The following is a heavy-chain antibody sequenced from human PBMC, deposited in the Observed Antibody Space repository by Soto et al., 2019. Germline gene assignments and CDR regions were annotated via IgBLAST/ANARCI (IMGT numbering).Heavy chain of an antibody. D-gene: IGHD3-3*01. J-gene: IGHJ6*03. V-gene: IGHV1-69*02. CDR3: ASLGDYDFWEWSPYNYMDV. CDR1: GGTFSSYT. Sequence: GASVKVSCKASGGTFSSYTISWVRQAPGQGLEWMGRIIPILGIANYAQKFQGRVTITADKSTSTAYMELSSLRSEDTAVYYCASLGDYDFWEWSPYNYMDVWGKGTTVTVSS. CDR2: IIPILGIA.